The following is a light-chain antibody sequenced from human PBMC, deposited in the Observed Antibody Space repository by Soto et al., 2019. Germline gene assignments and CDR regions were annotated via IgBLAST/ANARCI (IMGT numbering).Light chain of an antibody. V-gene: IGLV2-14*01. Sequence: QAALTQPASVSGSPVQSITISCTGTSSDVGGYNYVSWYQQHPGKAPKLMIYDVSNRPSGVSNRFSGSKSGNTASLTISGLQAEEEADYYCSSYTSSSTIVVFGGGTKLTVL. CDR3: SSYTSSSTIVV. CDR1: SSDVGGYNY. CDR2: DVS. J-gene: IGLJ2*01.